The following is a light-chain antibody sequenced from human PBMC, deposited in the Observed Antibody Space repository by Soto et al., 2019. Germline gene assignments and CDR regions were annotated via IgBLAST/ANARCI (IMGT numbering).Light chain of an antibody. CDR3: QTWGTGFLV. Sequence: QPVLTQSPSASASLGASVKLTCTLSSGHSSYAIAWHQQQPEKGPRYLMKLNNDGSHNKGDGIPYRFSGSSSGAERYLTISSLQSEDEADYYCQTWGTGFLVFGGGTKVTVL. J-gene: IGLJ3*02. CDR2: LNNDGSH. V-gene: IGLV4-69*01. CDR1: SGHSSYA.